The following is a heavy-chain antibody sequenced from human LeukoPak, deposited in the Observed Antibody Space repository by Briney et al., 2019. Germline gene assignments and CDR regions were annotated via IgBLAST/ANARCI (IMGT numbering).Heavy chain of an antibody. D-gene: IGHD4-23*01. Sequence: GGTLRLSCAASAFTFSSYGMGWVRQAPGKGLDWVSSISGSGAGTYYADSVKGRFTISRDNSKNTLYVQMKSLGAEDTALYYCARVRGGNRGDAFDIWGQGTMVTVSS. CDR2: ISGSGAGT. CDR1: AFTFSSYG. CDR3: ARVRGGNRGDAFDI. J-gene: IGHJ3*02. V-gene: IGHV3-23*01.